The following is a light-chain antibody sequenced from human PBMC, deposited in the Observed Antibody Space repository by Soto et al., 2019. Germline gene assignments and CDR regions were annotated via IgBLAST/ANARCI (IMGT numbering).Light chain of an antibody. CDR1: SSNIGSDY. CDR2: RNN. V-gene: IGLV1-47*01. J-gene: IGLJ1*01. CDR3: AAWDESMSGYV. Sequence: QSVLTQPPSASGTPGQRVAIFCSGSSSNIGSDYVNWYQHLPGTAPKLLIYRNNQRPSGVPDRFSGSKSGTSASLAISGLRSEDEADYYCAAWDESMSGYVFGTGTKATVL.